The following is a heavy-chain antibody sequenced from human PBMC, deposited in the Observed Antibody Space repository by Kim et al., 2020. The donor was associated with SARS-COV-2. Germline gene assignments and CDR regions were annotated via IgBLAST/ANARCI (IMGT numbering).Heavy chain of an antibody. CDR3: ARENYWNAGAAGA. V-gene: IGHV3-11*01. Sequence: GGSLRLSCAASGFTFSDCYMSWIRQAPGKGLEWVSYIISRGSNTYYADSVKGRFTISRDNAKNSLYLQMNSLRAEDTAVYYCARENYWNAGAAGAWGQGT. CDR2: IISRGSNT. J-gene: IGHJ5*02. D-gene: IGHD1-1*01. CDR1: GFTFSDCY.